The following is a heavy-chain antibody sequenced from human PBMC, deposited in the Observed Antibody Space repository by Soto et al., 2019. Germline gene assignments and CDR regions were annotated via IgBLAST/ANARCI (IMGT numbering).Heavy chain of an antibody. CDR2: ISSSGSYI. J-gene: IGHJ3*02. CDR3: ARGGSREDTPYAFDI. V-gene: IGHV3-21*01. D-gene: IGHD5-18*01. Sequence: PGGSLRLSCAVSGFTFSSYSMNWVRQAPGKGLEWVSSISSSGSYIYYADSVKGRFTISRDNAKNSLYLQMNSLRAEDTAVYYCARGGSREDTPYAFDIWGQGTMVTVSS. CDR1: GFTFSSYS.